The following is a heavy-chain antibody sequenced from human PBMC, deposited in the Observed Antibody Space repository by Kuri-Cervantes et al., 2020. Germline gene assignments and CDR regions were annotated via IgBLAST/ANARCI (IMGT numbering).Heavy chain of an antibody. Sequence: TCAASGFTFSSYGMHWVRQAPGQGLEWMGWINPNSGGTNYAQKFQGRVTMTRDTSISTAYMELSRLRSDDTAVYYCARGPRGAFDIWGQGTMVTVSS. CDR1: GFTFSSYG. V-gene: IGHV1-2*02. CDR3: ARGPRGAFDI. CDR2: INPNSGGT. J-gene: IGHJ3*02.